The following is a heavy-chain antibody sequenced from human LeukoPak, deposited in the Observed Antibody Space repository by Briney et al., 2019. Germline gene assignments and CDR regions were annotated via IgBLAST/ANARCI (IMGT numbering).Heavy chain of an antibody. Sequence: GGSLRLSCAASGFTFSSYWMHWVRQAPGKGLVWVSRINSDGSSTTYADSVKGRFTISRDNAKNTLYLQMNSLRAEDTAVYYCARDRQYSRCDYWGQGTLVTVSS. CDR1: GFTFSSYW. CDR3: ARDRQYSRCDY. J-gene: IGHJ4*02. V-gene: IGHV3-74*01. CDR2: INSDGSST. D-gene: IGHD6-6*01.